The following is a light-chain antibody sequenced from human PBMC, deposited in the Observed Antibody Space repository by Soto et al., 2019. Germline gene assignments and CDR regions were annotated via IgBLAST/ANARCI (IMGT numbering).Light chain of an antibody. CDR3: QQLYSYPLT. Sequence: IQVTQSPSSLSASVGDRVTITCRASQGITSYLAWYQQKPGKAPKLLIYAASALQTGVSSRFSGSGYGTDFALPISNLQPEDFATYFCQQLYSYPLTFGGGTTVEF. V-gene: IGKV1-9*01. J-gene: IGKJ4*01. CDR1: QGITSY. CDR2: AAS.